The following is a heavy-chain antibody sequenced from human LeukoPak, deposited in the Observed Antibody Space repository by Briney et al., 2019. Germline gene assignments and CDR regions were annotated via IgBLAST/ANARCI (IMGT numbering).Heavy chain of an antibody. CDR1: GGSISSYY. V-gene: IGHV4-59*12. CDR3: ARDRGNGFYSYGMDA. J-gene: IGHJ6*02. CDR2: IFYSGST. Sequence: SETLSLTCTVSGGSISSYYWSWIRQPPGKGLEWIGYIFYSGSTNYNPSLKSRVIISVDTSKNQFSLKLSSVTAADTAVYYCARDRGNGFYSYGMDAWGQGTTVTVSS. D-gene: IGHD3-10*01.